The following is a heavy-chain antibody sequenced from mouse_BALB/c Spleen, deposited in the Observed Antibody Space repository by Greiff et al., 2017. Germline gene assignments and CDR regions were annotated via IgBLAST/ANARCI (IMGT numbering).Heavy chain of an antibody. D-gene: IGHD2-14*01. CDR1: GYTFTSYW. V-gene: IGHV1S41*01. CDR3: ARSILYRYDRGYYAMDY. Sequence: DLVKPGASVKLSCKASGYTFTSYWINWIKQRPGQGLEWIGRIAPGSGSTYYNEMFKGKATLTVDTSSSTAYIQLSSLSSEDSAVYFCARSILYRYDRGYYAMDYWGQGTSVTVSS. CDR2: IAPGSGST. J-gene: IGHJ4*01.